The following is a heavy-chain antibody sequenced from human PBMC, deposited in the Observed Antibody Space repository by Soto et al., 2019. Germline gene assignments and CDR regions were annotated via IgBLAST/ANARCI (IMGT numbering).Heavy chain of an antibody. D-gene: IGHD6-19*01. Sequence: QVQLQQWGAGLLKPSETLSLTCAVYGGSFSGYYWSWIRQPPGKGLEWIGEINHSGSTNYNPSLKSRVTTSVDTSKNQCSLKLSSVTAADTAVYYCERGSGWYTYWGQGTLVTVSS. J-gene: IGHJ4*02. CDR2: INHSGST. CDR3: ERGSGWYTY. V-gene: IGHV4-34*01. CDR1: GGSFSGYY.